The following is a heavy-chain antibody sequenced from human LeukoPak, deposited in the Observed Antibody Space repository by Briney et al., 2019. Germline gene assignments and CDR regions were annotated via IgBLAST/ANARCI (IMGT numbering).Heavy chain of an antibody. D-gene: IGHD6-13*01. Sequence: SETLSLTCTVSGGSISSGGYYWSWIRQHPGEGLEWIGYIYYTGSTHYNPSLKSRVTFSVDTSKKQFSLNLSSVTAADTAVYYCARETSSATRYYGMDVWGQGTTVTVSS. CDR2: IYYTGST. CDR1: GGSISSGGYY. J-gene: IGHJ6*02. CDR3: ARETSSATRYYGMDV. V-gene: IGHV4-31*03.